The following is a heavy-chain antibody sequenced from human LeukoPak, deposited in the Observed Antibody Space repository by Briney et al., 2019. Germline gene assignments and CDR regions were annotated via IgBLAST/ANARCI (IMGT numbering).Heavy chain of an antibody. CDR2: IGGDGIA. V-gene: IGHV3-48*03. CDR3: AKDRANWAIDD. Sequence: GGSLRLSCAASGFIFSSYDMSWVRQAPGKGLEWISYIGGDGIAFYADSVKGRFTASKDDARKSMYLQMNSLRVEDTAVYYCAKDRANWAIDDWGQGTQVTVSS. CDR1: GFIFSSYD. D-gene: IGHD3-16*01. J-gene: IGHJ4*02.